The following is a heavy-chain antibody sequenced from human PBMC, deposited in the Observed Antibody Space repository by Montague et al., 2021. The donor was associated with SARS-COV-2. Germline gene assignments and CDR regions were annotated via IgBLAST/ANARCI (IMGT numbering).Heavy chain of an antibody. CDR1: GGSISSYS. D-gene: IGHD1-26*01. Sequence: SETLSLTCTVSGGSISSYSWSWIRQPAGKGLEWNGHVYTSEYIDYSPSLKSRVTMSLDTSNNQFSLKLSSVTAADTAVYYCARRHSGSCGGGYFDYWGQGSLVTVSS. CDR2: VYTSEYI. V-gene: IGHV4-4*07. J-gene: IGHJ4*02. CDR3: ARRHSGSCGGGYFDY.